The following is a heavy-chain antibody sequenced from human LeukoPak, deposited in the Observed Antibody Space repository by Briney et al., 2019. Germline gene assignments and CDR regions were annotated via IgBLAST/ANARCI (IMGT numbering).Heavy chain of an antibody. CDR3: AGTGIRNWFDP. CDR2: IFESGNT. CDR1: GDSISTTGYF. V-gene: IGHV4-39*01. J-gene: IGHJ5*02. D-gene: IGHD1-14*01. Sequence: SETLSLTCSVSGDSISTTGYFWVWIRKSPGRDLEWIGSIFESGNTFYNMSLKSRVTISVDTSKNEFSLNLTSVTASDTAVYYCAGTGIRNWFDPWGQGILVTVSS.